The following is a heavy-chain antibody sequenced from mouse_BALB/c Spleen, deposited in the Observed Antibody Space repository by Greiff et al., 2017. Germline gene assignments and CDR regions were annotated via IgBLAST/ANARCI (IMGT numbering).Heavy chain of an antibody. D-gene: IGHD2-1*01. J-gene: IGHJ3*01. V-gene: IGHV6-6*02. Sequence: DVKLVESGGGLVQPGGSMKLSCVASGFTFSNYWMNWVRQSPEKGLEWVAEIRLKSNNYATHYAESVKGRFTISRDDSKSSVYLQMNNLRAEDTGIYYCTPIYYGNAYWGQGTLVTVSA. CDR2: IRLKSNNYAT. CDR3: TPIYYGNAY. CDR1: GFTFSNYW.